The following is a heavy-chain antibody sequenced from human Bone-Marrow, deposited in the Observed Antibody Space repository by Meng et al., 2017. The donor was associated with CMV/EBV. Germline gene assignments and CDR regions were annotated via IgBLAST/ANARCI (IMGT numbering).Heavy chain of an antibody. V-gene: IGHV3-23*04. Sequence: EVVVGGSGGVLGQPGGPLRLSCAAFGLSFEDYAMPWVRQAAGKGLGWVSLISGSGGSTYYADSVKGRFTISRDNSKNTLYLQMNSLRGEDTAVYYCAKGRDYGDYNYWGQGTLVTVSS. CDR1: GLSFEDYA. CDR3: AKGRDYGDYNY. CDR2: ISGSGGST. D-gene: IGHD4-17*01. J-gene: IGHJ4*02.